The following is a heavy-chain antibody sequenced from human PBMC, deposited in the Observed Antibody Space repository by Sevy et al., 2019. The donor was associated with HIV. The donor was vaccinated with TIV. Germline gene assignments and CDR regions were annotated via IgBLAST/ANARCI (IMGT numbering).Heavy chain of an antibody. CDR1: GFTFSSYS. D-gene: IGHD4-17*01. Sequence: GGSLRLSCAASGFTFSSYSMNWVRQAPGKGLEWVSYISSSSSTIYYADSVKGRFTISRDNAKNSLYLQMNSLRDEDTAVYYCARSIDSYGDYSNWYFDLWGRGTLVTVSS. CDR2: ISSSSSTI. V-gene: IGHV3-48*02. J-gene: IGHJ2*01. CDR3: ARSIDSYGDYSNWYFDL.